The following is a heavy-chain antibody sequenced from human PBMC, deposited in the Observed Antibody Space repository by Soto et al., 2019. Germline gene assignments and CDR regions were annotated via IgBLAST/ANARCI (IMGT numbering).Heavy chain of an antibody. Sequence: PSETLSLTCTVSGVSITSYYWSWIRQPPGKGLEWVGYIYYSGSTRYNPSLKSRVTISIDTSKSQFSMKMTSVTAADTAMYYCARESGSYDPLDYWGQGTLVT. J-gene: IGHJ4*02. CDR2: IYYSGST. CDR3: ARESGSYDPLDY. V-gene: IGHV4-59*01. D-gene: IGHD1-26*01. CDR1: GVSITSYY.